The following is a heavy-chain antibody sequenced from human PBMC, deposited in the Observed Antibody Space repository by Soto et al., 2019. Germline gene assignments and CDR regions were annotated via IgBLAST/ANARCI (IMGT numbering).Heavy chain of an antibody. CDR2: INHSGST. Sequence: PSETLSLTCAVYGGSFSGYYWGWIRQPPGKGLEWIGEINHSGSTNYNPSLKSRVTISVDTSKNQFSLKLSSVTAADTAVYYCARGGTIFGVVIINFFDYWGQGTLVTVPQ. D-gene: IGHD3-3*01. CDR1: GGSFSGYY. CDR3: ARGGTIFGVVIINFFDY. V-gene: IGHV4-34*01. J-gene: IGHJ4*02.